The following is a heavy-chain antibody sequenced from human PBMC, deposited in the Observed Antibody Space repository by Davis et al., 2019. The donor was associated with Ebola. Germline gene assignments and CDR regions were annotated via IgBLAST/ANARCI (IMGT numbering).Heavy chain of an antibody. CDR2: IKQDGSDK. CDR1: GFTFSSYW. J-gene: IGHJ6*02. CDR3: TRDVMEVFATHLPYYSYGMDV. Sequence: PGGSLRLSCAASGFTFSSYWMSWVRQAPGKGLEWVANIKQDGSDKNYVDSVKGRFTISRDNAKNSLYLQMNSLRVEDTALYYCTRDVMEVFATHLPYYSYGMDVWGQGTTVTVSS. V-gene: IGHV3-7*03. D-gene: IGHD2-8*02.